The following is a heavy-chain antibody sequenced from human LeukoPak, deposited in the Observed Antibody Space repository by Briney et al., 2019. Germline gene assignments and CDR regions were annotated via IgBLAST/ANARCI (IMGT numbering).Heavy chain of an antibody. J-gene: IGHJ4*02. CDR3: ARALDLYGSGSYAY. Sequence: PGGSLRLSCAASGFTFSSYSMNWVRQAPGKGLEWVSSISSSSSYIYYADSVKGRFTISRDNAKNSLYLQMNSLRAEDTAVYYCARALDLYGSGSYAYWGQGTLVTVSS. CDR2: ISSSSSYI. V-gene: IGHV3-21*01. CDR1: GFTFSSYS. D-gene: IGHD3-10*01.